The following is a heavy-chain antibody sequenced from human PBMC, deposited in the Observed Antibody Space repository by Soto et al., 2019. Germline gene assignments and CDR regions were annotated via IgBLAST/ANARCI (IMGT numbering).Heavy chain of an antibody. Sequence: ASVKPTSKDSGYSFTNSAISSVRHDQGQGLEWMGWISSYNGDTNNAQKFQDRVTMTIDRSTTTAYLELRSLTSDDTAVYYCAKNGHPPYSYYGMDVWGQGTTVTVSS. CDR3: AKNGHPPYSYYGMDV. D-gene: IGHD2-8*01. CDR1: GYSFTNSA. V-gene: IGHV1-18*04. CDR2: ISSYNGDT. J-gene: IGHJ6*02.